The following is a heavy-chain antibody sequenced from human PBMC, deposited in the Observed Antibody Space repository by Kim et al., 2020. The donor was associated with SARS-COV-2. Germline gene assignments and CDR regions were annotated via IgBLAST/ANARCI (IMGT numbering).Heavy chain of an antibody. CDR1: GFTFSSYA. D-gene: IGHD2-21*02. CDR3: AKELCGGDCYPFIYYYGMDV. CDR2: ISGSGGST. V-gene: IGHV3-23*01. J-gene: IGHJ6*02. Sequence: GGSLRLSCAASGFTFSSYAMSWVRQAPGKGLEWVSAISGSGGSTYYADSVKGRFTISRDNSKNTLYLQMNSLRAEDTAVYYCAKELCGGDCYPFIYYYGMDVWGQGTTVTVSS.